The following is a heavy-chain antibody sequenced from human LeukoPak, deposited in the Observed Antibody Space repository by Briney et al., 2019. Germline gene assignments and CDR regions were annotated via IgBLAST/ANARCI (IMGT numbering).Heavy chain of an antibody. Sequence: GGSLRLSCAASGFTFSSYGMHWVRQAPGKGLEWVAFIRYDGSNKYYVDSVKGRFTISRDNAKNTLYLQMNSLRAEDTAVYYCARRRYDSSGYYFDYWGQGTLVTVSS. CDR2: IRYDGSNK. J-gene: IGHJ4*02. V-gene: IGHV3-30*02. CDR1: GFTFSSYG. CDR3: ARRRYDSSGYYFDY. D-gene: IGHD3-22*01.